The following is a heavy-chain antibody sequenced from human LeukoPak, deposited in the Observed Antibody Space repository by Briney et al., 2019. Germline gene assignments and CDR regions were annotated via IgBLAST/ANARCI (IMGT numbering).Heavy chain of an antibody. V-gene: IGHV3-66*01. J-gene: IGHJ5*02. CDR2: LYSDGST. CDR3: ARDRQQLGAWFDP. CDR1: GFTVSSNY. D-gene: IGHD6-13*01. Sequence: QPGGSLRLSCAASGFTVSSNYMSWVRQTPGKGLEWVSVLYSDGSTYYRDSVKGRFTISRDNSKNTVYLQMNALRAEDTGVYYCARDRQQLGAWFDPGGQGTLVTVSS.